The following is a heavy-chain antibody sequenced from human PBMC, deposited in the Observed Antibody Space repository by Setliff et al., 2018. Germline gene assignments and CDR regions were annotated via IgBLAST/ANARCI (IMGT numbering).Heavy chain of an antibody. V-gene: IGHV7-4-1*02. CDR1: GYTFTNYA. CDR2: INTNTGNP. Sequence: WASVKVSCKASGYTFTNYAMNWVRQAPGQGLEWMGWINTNTGNPTYAQGFTGRFVFSLDTSVNTAYLQISSLKAEDTAVYYCVRDGRRWLWFGELSREDWFDPWGQGTLVTVSS. D-gene: IGHD3-10*01. CDR3: VRDGRRWLWFGELSREDWFDP. J-gene: IGHJ5*02.